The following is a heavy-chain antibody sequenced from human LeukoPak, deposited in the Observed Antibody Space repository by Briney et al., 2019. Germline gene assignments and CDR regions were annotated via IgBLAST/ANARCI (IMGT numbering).Heavy chain of an antibody. CDR3: ATDFYDST. J-gene: IGHJ5*02. D-gene: IGHD3-22*01. Sequence: GGSLRLSCAASGFTFSSYSMNWVRQAPGKGLEWVGRIRSNSDGGTIDYAAPVKGRFTLSRDDSKTTLYLQMNSLQTEDTAVYYCATDFYDSTWGQGTLVTVSS. V-gene: IGHV3-15*07. CDR1: GFTFSSYS. CDR2: IRSNSDGGTI.